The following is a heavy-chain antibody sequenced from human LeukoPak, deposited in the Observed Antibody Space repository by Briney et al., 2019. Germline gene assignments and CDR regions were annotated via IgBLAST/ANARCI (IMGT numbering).Heavy chain of an antibody. J-gene: IGHJ6*03. CDR3: ARHSGSYYYYYYMDV. D-gene: IGHD1-26*01. CDR1: GGSISSSSYY. CDR2: IYYTATT. V-gene: IGHV4-39*01. Sequence: KPSETLSLTCTVSGGSISSSSYYWGWIRQPPGKGLEWIGRIYYTATTFYNPSLKRRITISVDTSKNQFSLKLSSVTAADTAVYYCARHSGSYYYYYYMDVWGKGTTVTVSS.